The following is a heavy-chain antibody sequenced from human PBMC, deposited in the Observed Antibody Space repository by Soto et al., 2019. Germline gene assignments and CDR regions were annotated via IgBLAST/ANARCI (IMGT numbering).Heavy chain of an antibody. D-gene: IGHD2-15*01. CDR3: XXXXXXXXXXXGGEFDY. J-gene: IGHJ4*02. V-gene: IGHV1-18*01. CDR1: GYTFTSFG. Sequence: QVQLVQSATEEKMAGSSVRVSCKTSGYTFTSFGIAWIRQAPGQGPEWFATITVYNDETFYAQKAQGRVTVTADTLTXXXXXXXXXXXXXXXXXXXXXXXXXXXXXXXGGEFDYWGQGTLVTVSP. CDR2: ITVYNDET.